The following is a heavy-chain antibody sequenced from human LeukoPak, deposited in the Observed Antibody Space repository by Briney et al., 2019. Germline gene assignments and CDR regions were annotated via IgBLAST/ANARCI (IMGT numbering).Heavy chain of an antibody. CDR3: ARDPGDYVGNDAFDI. Sequence: GGSLRLSCAASGFTLSIYWMHWVRQAPGKGLVWVSRINGDGTGTNYADSVKGRFTISRDNSKNTVYLQMNSLRAEDTAVYYCARDPGDYVGNDAFDIWGQGTMVTVSS. J-gene: IGHJ3*02. V-gene: IGHV3-74*01. CDR1: GFTLSIYW. CDR2: INGDGTGT. D-gene: IGHD4-17*01.